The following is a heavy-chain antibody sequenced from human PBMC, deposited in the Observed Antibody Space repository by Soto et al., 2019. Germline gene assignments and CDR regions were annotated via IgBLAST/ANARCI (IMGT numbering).Heavy chain of an antibody. CDR2: ISAYNGNT. Sequence: GASVKVSCKASGYTFTSYGISWVRQAPGQGLEWMGWISAYNGNTNYAQKLQGRVTMTTDTSTSTAYMELRSLRSDDTAVYYCAREGSPGVPAAPHGFDYWGQGTLVTVSS. J-gene: IGHJ4*02. CDR1: GYTFTSYG. V-gene: IGHV1-18*01. D-gene: IGHD2-2*01. CDR3: AREGSPGVPAAPHGFDY.